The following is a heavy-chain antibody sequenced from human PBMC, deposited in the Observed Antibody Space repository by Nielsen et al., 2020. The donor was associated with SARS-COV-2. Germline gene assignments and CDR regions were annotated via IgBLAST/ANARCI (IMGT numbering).Heavy chain of an antibody. CDR1: GYSFTSYW. V-gene: IGHV5-51*01. J-gene: IGHJ4*02. Sequence: GESLKISCKGSGYSFTSYWIGWVRQMPGKGLEWMGIIYPGDSDTRYSPSFQGQVTISADKSISTAYLQWSSLKASDTAMYYCARSRYEWELLTYVDYWGQGTLVTVSS. CDR2: IYPGDSDT. CDR3: ARSRYEWELLTYVDY. D-gene: IGHD1-26*01.